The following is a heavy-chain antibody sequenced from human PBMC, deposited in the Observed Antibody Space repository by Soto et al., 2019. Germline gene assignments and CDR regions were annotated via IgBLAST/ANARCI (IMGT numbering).Heavy chain of an antibody. CDR2: INPNSGGT. J-gene: IGHJ4*02. Sequence: ASVRVSCKASGYTFSDYYIHWVRQAPGQGLEWMGWINPNSGGTKYAPKFQGGVTMTRDTSITTAYMELSRLRSGDTAVYYCAREPATAKPEGVDFWGQGTLVTVSS. CDR3: AREPATAKPEGVDF. CDR1: GYTFSDYY. V-gene: IGHV1-2*02. D-gene: IGHD1-1*01.